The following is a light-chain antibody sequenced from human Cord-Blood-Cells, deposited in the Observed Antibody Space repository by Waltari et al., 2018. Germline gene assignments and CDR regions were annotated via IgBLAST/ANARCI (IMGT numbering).Light chain of an antibody. CDR3: QQYDNPPP. J-gene: IGKJ3*01. Sequence: DIQMTQSPSSLSASVGDRVTITCQAREDISNYLNLYQQKPGKAPKLLIYDASNLETGVPSRFSGSGSATDFTSTISSLQPEDIATYYCQQYDNPPPFGPGTKVDIK. CDR2: DAS. CDR1: EDISNY. V-gene: IGKV1-33*01.